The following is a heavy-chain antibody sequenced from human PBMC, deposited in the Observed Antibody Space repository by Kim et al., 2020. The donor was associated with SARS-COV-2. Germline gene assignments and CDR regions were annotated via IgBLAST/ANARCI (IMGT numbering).Heavy chain of an antibody. D-gene: IGHD5-18*01. CDR2: INHSGST. CDR1: GGSFSGYY. J-gene: IGHJ5*02. Sequence: SETLSLTCAVYGGSFSGYYWSWIRQPPGKGLEWIGEINHSGSTNYNPSLKSRVTISVDTSKNQFSLKLSSVTAADTAVYYCARSGQLWLLGVRNWFDPWGQGTLVTVSS. CDR3: ARSGQLWLLGVRNWFDP. V-gene: IGHV4-34*01.